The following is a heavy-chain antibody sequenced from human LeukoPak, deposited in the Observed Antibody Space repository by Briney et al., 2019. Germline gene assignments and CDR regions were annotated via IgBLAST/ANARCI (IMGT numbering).Heavy chain of an antibody. CDR1: GFTFSSYE. CDR2: ISGSGSTI. D-gene: IGHD3-9*01. Sequence: GGSLRLSCAASGFTFSSYEMNWVRQAPGKGLEWVSYISGSGSTIYYADSVKGRFTISRDNAKNSLYLQMNSLRAEDTAVYYCARGNWLATDYWGQGTLVTVSS. CDR3: ARGNWLATDY. V-gene: IGHV3-48*03. J-gene: IGHJ4*02.